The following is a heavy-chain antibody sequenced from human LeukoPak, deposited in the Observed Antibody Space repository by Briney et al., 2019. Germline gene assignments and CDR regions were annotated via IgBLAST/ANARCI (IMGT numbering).Heavy chain of an antibody. CDR3: ARAFYCSSTSCYGEFDY. CDR1: GGSFSGYY. Sequence: PSETLSLTCAVYGGSFSGYYWSWIRQPPGKGLEWIGEINHSGSTNYNPSLKSRVTISVDTSKNQFSLKLSSVTAADTAVYCCARAFYCSSTSCYGEFDYWGQGTLVTVSS. D-gene: IGHD2-2*01. CDR2: INHSGST. V-gene: IGHV4-34*01. J-gene: IGHJ4*02.